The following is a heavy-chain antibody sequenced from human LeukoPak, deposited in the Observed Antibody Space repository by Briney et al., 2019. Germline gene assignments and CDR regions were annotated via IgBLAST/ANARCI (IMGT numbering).Heavy chain of an antibody. CDR1: GFTVSSNY. D-gene: IGHD4-23*01. J-gene: IGHJ3*02. CDR2: IYSGGST. Sequence: GRSLRPSCAASGFTVSSNYMSWVRQAPGKGLEWVSVIYSGGSTYYADSVKGRFTISRHNSKNTLYLQMNSLRAEDTAVYYCARADTTVVTRGAFDIWGQGTMVTVSS. CDR3: ARADTTVVTRGAFDI. V-gene: IGHV3-53*04.